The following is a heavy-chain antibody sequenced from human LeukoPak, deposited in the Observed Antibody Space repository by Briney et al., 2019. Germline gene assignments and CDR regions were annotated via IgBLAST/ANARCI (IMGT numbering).Heavy chain of an antibody. CDR3: ASVGSGYYPYYFDY. CDR2: IIPIFGTA. V-gene: IGHV1-69*05. CDR1: GGTFSSYA. J-gene: IGHJ4*02. Sequence: ASVKVSCKASGGTFSSYAISWVRQAPGQGLEWMGGIIPIFGTANYAQKFQGRVTITTDESTSTAYMELSSLRSEDTAVYYCASVGSGYYPYYFDYWGQGTLVTVSS. D-gene: IGHD3-22*01.